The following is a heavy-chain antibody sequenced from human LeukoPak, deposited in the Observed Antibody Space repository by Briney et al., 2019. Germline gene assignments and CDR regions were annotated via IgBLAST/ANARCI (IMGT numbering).Heavy chain of an antibody. CDR1: GGSISSYH. J-gene: IGHJ6*02. CDR3: ARDRWDGYNSYYYYYGMDV. V-gene: IGHV4-59*01. Sequence: PSETLSLTCTVSGGSISSYHWSWIRQPPGKGLEWIGYIYYSGSTNYNPSLKSRVTISVDTSKNQFSLKLSSVTAADTAVYYCARDRWDGYNSYYYYYGMDVWGQGTTVTVSS. CDR2: IYYSGST. D-gene: IGHD5-24*01.